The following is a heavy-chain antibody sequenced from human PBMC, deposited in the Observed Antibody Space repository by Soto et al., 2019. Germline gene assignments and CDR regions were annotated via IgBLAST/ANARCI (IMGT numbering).Heavy chain of an antibody. CDR1: GYTFTSYY. CDR2: INPSGGST. CDR3: ASGAVLRGSYDY. V-gene: IGHV1-46*01. Sequence: ASVKVSCKASGYTFTSYYMHGVRQAPGQGLEWMGIINPSGGSTSYAQKFQGRVTMTRDTSTSTVYMELSSLRSEDTAVYYCASGAVLRGSYDYWGQGTLVTVSS. J-gene: IGHJ4*02. D-gene: IGHD1-26*01.